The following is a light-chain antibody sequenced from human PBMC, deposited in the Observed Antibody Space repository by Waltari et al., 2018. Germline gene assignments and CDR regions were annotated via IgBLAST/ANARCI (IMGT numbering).Light chain of an antibody. CDR3: QQYGSPPLT. V-gene: IGKV3-20*01. CDR1: QSVNNNY. CDR2: GAS. Sequence: DIVLTQSPGTLSLFPGERATLSCRASQSVNNNYLAWYLQKPGQAPRLLIYGASSRAIGITDRFSGSGSGTDFTLTISRLEPEDFAVFYCQQYGSPPLTFGGGTKVEIK. J-gene: IGKJ4*01.